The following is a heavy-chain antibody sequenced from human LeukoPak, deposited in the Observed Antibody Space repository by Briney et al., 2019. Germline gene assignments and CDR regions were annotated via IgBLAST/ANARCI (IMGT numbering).Heavy chain of an antibody. CDR3: ASGIHRYYDYVWGSYRYRDY. Sequence: SVKVSCKASGGTFSSYAISRVRQAPGQGLEWLGGIIPIFGTANYAQKFQGRVTITADKSTSTAYMELSSLRSEDTAVYYCASGIHRYYDYVWGSYRYRDYWGQGTLVTVSS. J-gene: IGHJ4*02. CDR2: IIPIFGTA. D-gene: IGHD3-16*02. V-gene: IGHV1-69*06. CDR1: GGTFSSYA.